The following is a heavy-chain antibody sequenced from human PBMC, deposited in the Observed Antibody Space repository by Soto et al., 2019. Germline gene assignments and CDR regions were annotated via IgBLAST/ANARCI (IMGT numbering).Heavy chain of an antibody. V-gene: IGHV3-30*18. CDR2: ISDTGSSH. CDR1: VFTFSSYG. J-gene: IGHJ4*02. CDR3: AKDRGGDCPDNSCYFGADY. Sequence: GSLRLSCVGSVFTFSSYGMHWVRQAPGKGLECVAVISDTGSSHYYAASVEGRFTISRENSKNTLSLHMDRLRVEDTAVYYCAKDRGGDCPDNSCYFGADYWGQGTPVTVPQ. D-gene: IGHD2-2*01.